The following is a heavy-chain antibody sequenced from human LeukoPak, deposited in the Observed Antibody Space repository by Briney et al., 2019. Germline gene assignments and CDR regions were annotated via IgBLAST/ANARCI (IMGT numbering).Heavy chain of an antibody. CDR2: INPSGGST. J-gene: IGHJ4*02. V-gene: IGHV1-46*01. D-gene: IGHD6-6*01. CDR3: ARRTGSSPYFDY. Sequence: ASVKVSCKASGYTFTSYYMHWVRQAPGQGLEWMGIINPSGGSTSYAQKFQGRVTMTRDMSTSTVYMELSSLKASDTAMYYCARRTGSSPYFDYWGQGTLVTVSS. CDR1: GYTFTSYY.